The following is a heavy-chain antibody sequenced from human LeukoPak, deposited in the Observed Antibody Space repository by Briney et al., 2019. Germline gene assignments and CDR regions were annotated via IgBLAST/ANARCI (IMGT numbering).Heavy chain of an antibody. CDR2: FGDRSAYI. CDR1: GFAFSTSS. V-gene: IGHV3-21*01. D-gene: IGHD3-16*01. J-gene: IGHJ4*02. Sequence: GGSLRLSCAASGFAFSTSSMSWVRQAPGEGPEWVSSFGDRSAYIYYADSVKGRFTISRDNAKNSLYLQMNGLRVDDTAVYYCTASVGEMALDYWGQGTLVTVSS. CDR3: TASVGEMALDY.